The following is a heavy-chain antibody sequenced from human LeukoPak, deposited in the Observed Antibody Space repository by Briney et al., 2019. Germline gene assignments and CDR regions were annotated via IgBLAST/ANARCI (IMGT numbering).Heavy chain of an antibody. V-gene: IGHV3-23*01. J-gene: IGHJ4*02. Sequence: GGPLRLSCAASGFTFSSYGLSWVRQAPGKGLEWVSSISVSGGATYYADSVKGRFSISRDNSKNTLYLQMNSLRAEDTAVYYCAKDSGYSDYWGQGTLVTVSS. D-gene: IGHD3-22*01. CDR3: AKDSGYSDY. CDR2: ISVSGGAT. CDR1: GFTFSSYG.